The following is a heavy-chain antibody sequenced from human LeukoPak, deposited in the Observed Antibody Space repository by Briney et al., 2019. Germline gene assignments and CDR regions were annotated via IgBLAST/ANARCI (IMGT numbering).Heavy chain of an antibody. V-gene: IGHV3-23*01. D-gene: IGHD2-2*02. CDR3: ARPDCSSTSCYTFQH. J-gene: IGHJ1*01. Sequence: GGSLRLSCAASGFTFSSYAMSWVRQAPGKGLEWVSAISGSGGSTYYADSVKGRFTISRDNSKNTLYLQMNSLRAEDTAVYYCARPDCSSTSCYTFQHWGQGTLVTVSS. CDR2: ISGSGGST. CDR1: GFTFSSYA.